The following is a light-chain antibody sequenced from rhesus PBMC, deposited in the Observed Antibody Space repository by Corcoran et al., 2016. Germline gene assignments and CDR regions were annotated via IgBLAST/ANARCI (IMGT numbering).Light chain of an antibody. CDR2: AAS. Sequence: DTQMTQSPSSLSASVGDKVTITCHASQGISSWLAWYQQKPGKAPKLLIYAASSLQSGVKSMFSGSGSGTDYSLTISSLQSEEFATYYLLQHSISPFTFGPGTKLDIK. CDR1: QGISSW. CDR3: LQHSISPFT. J-gene: IGKJ3*01. V-gene: IGKV1-22*01.